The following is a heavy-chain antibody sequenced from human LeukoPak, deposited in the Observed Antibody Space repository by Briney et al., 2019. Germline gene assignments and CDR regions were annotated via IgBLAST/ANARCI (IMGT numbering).Heavy chain of an antibody. Sequence: SETLSLTCAVYGGSFSAYYWSWIRQPPGKGLEWIGEINHSGSTNYNPSLKSRVTISIDTSKNQFSLKLTSVTAADTAVYFCARAVTGDVFDDWGQGTLVTVSS. CDR3: ARAVTGDVFDD. CDR1: GGSFSAYY. CDR2: INHSGST. V-gene: IGHV4-34*01. D-gene: IGHD7-27*01. J-gene: IGHJ4*02.